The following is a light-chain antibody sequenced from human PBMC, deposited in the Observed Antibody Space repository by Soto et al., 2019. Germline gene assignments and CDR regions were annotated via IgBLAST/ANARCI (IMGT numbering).Light chain of an antibody. Sequence: DIQVTQSPSSLSASVGDRVTITCRASQGIRNYLAWYQQQPGKQPKLLIYSASILQSGVPSRFSGSGSGTDFTFNITNLQPEDVGTYYCQKYNSAPWTFGPGTKV. CDR3: QKYNSAPWT. J-gene: IGKJ1*01. CDR2: SAS. CDR1: QGIRNY. V-gene: IGKV1-27*01.